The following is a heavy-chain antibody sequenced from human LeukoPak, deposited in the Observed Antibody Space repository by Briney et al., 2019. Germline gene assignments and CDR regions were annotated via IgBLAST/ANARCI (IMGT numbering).Heavy chain of an antibody. Sequence: GSSVKVSCKASGGTFSSYAISWVRQAPGQGLEWMGGIIPIFGTANYAQKFQGRVTITADESTSTAYMELSSLRSEDTAVYYCARGRTTVTTYGTSWFDPWGQGTLVTVSS. CDR3: ARGRTTVTTYGTSWFDP. CDR2: IIPIFGTA. CDR1: GGTFSSYA. D-gene: IGHD4-17*01. V-gene: IGHV1-69*01. J-gene: IGHJ5*02.